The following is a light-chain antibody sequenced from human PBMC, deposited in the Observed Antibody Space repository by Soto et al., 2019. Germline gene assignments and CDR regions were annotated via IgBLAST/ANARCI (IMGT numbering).Light chain of an antibody. V-gene: IGKV1-6*01. J-gene: IGKJ1*01. CDR2: AAS. CDR1: QGIRND. Sequence: AIHMTQSPSSLSSSVGDRVTITCRASQGIRNDLGWYQQKPGKAPKLLIYAASSSQSGVPSRFSGTGSGTDFTLTISSLQPEDFATYYCLQDHNYPLTFGQGTKVDI. CDR3: LQDHNYPLT.